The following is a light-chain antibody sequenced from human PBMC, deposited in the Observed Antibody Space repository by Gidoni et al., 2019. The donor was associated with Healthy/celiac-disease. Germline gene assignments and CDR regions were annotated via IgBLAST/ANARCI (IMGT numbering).Light chain of an antibody. Sequence: QPALTQPRSVSGSPGQSVTISCTGTSSDVGGYNYVSWYQQHPGKAPKLMLYDVSKRPSGVPDRFSGSKSGNTASLTISGLQAEDEADYYCCSYAGSYVVFGGGTKLTVL. CDR1: SSDVGGYNY. CDR2: DVS. V-gene: IGLV2-11*01. J-gene: IGLJ2*01. CDR3: CSYAGSYVV.